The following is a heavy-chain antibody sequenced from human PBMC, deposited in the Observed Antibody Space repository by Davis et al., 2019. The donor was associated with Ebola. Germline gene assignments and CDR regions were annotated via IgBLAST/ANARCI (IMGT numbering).Heavy chain of an antibody. CDR2: ISSSSSYI. CDR1: GFTFSSYS. V-gene: IGHV3-21*01. CDR3: AKDPSRRDGYNYRGGLDY. Sequence: GESLKISCAASGFTFSSYSMNWVRQAPGKGLEWVSSISSSSSYIYYADSVKGRFTISRDNAKNSLYLQMNSLRAEDTAVYYCAKDPSRRDGYNYRGGLDYWGQGTLVTVSS. D-gene: IGHD5-24*01. J-gene: IGHJ4*02.